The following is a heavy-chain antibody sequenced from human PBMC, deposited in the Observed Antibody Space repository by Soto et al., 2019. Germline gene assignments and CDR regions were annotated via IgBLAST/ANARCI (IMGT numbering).Heavy chain of an antibody. CDR3: ARAGEMATITLDY. J-gene: IGHJ4*02. Sequence: QVQLQESGPGLVKPSETLSLTCTVSGGSISSYYWSWIRQPPGKGLEWIGYIYYSGSTNYNPSLTSRVTISVDTSKNQFSLKLSSVTAADTAVYYCARAGEMATITLDYWGQGTLVTVSS. CDR1: GGSISSYY. CDR2: IYYSGST. V-gene: IGHV4-59*01. D-gene: IGHD5-12*01.